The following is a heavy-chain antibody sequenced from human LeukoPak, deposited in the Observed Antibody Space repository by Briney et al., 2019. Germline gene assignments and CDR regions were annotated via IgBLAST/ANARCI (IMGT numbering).Heavy chain of an antibody. D-gene: IGHD5-24*01. Sequence: PSETLSLTCAVSGGSISSGGYSWSWIRQPPGKGLEWIGYIYHSGSTYYNPSLKSRVTISVDRSKNQFSLKLSSVTAADTAVYYCARERRWLQARYYFDYWGQGTLVTVSS. CDR1: GGSISSGGYS. CDR3: ARERRWLQARYYFDY. CDR2: IYHSGST. J-gene: IGHJ4*02. V-gene: IGHV4-30-2*01.